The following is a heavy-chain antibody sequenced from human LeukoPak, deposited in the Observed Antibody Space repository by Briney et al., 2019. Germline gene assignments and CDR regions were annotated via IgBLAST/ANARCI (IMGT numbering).Heavy chain of an antibody. J-gene: IGHJ4*02. CDR2: IYYSGST. D-gene: IGHD6-13*01. CDR3: ARTTIAAAGTPDY. CDR1: GGSISSSSYY. V-gene: IGHV4-39*01. Sequence: SETLSLTCTVSGGSISSSSYYWGWIRQPPGKGLEWIGSIYYSGSTYYNPSLKSRVTISVDTSKNQFSLKLSSVTAADTAVYYCARTTIAAAGTPDYWGQGTLVTVSS.